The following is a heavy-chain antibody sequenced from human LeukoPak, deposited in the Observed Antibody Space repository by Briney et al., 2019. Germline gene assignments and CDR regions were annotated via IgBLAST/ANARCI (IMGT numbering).Heavy chain of an antibody. V-gene: IGHV3-23*01. CDR3: AKGGANRVYYFDS. D-gene: IGHD2/OR15-2a*01. J-gene: IGHJ4*02. CDR2: ITGTGGDT. Sequence: GGSLRLSCAASGITFNSYAMSWVRQAPGKGLEWVSTITGTGGDTNYADSVKGRVTISRDNSKNTLYLQMNSLRAEDTATYYCAKGGANRVYYFDSWGQGTLVTVSS. CDR1: GITFNSYA.